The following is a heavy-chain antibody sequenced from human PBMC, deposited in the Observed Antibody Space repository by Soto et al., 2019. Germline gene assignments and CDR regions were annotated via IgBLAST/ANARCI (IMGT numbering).Heavy chain of an antibody. D-gene: IGHD3-10*01. J-gene: IGHJ6*02. CDR1: GFTFSSYS. Sequence: GGSLRLSCAASGFTFSSYSMNWVRQAPGKGLEWVSYISSSSSTIYYADSVKGRFTISRDNAKNSLYLQMNSLRAEDTAVYYCARDNGSGSYYYYYYGMDVWGQGTTVTVSS. V-gene: IGHV3-48*04. CDR2: ISSSSSTI. CDR3: ARDNGSGSYYYYYYGMDV.